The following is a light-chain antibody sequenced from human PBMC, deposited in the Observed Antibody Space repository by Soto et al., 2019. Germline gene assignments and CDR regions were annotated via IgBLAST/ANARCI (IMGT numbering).Light chain of an antibody. V-gene: IGKV3-20*01. J-gene: IGKJ2*01. CDR2: GAS. Sequence: EIVLTQSPGTLSLSPGERATLSCRASQSVSSSYLAWYQQKPGQAPRLLIYGASSRATGIPDRFSGSGSGTDFTLTISRLEPEDFAVYYCQQYDTFGQGTKLDIK. CDR3: QQYDT. CDR1: QSVSSSY.